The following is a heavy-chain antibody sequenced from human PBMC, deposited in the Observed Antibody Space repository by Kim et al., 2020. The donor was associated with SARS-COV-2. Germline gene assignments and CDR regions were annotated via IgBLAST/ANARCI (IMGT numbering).Heavy chain of an antibody. CDR3: ASPYYDSSGYHDY. V-gene: IGHV4-34*01. CDR2: INHSGST. J-gene: IGHJ4*02. Sequence: SETLSLTCAVYGGSFSGYYWSWIRQPPGKGLEWIGEINHSGSTNYNPSLKSQVTISVDTSKNQFSLKLSSVTAADTAVYYCASPYYDSSGYHDYWGQGTLVTVSS. D-gene: IGHD3-22*01. CDR1: GGSFSGYY.